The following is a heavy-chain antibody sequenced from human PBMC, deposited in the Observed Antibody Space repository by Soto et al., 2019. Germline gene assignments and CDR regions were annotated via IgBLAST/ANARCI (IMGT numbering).Heavy chain of an antibody. CDR2: INHSGST. J-gene: IGHJ4*02. Sequence: SETLSLTCAVYGGSFSGYYWSWIRQPPGKGLEWIGEINHSGSTNYNPSLKSRVTISVDTSKNQFSLKLSSVTAADTAVYYCASASLGIAVADYWGQGTLVTVSS. V-gene: IGHV4-34*01. D-gene: IGHD6-19*01. CDR3: ASASLGIAVADY. CDR1: GGSFSGYY.